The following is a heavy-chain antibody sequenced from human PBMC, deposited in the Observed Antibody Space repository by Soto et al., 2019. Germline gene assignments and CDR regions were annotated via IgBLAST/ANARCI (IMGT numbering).Heavy chain of an antibody. D-gene: IGHD3-22*01. CDR3: ARELLFYDSDGFSWDDAFAI. Sequence: QMHLQESGSGLVKPSQTLSLTCAVSGGSLSSSSYSWSWIRQPPGKGLEWIGFIYQSGSTYYNPSLKSRVTMSLDRPKNQFSLKLSSVTASDTAVYYCARELLFYDSDGFSWDDAFAIWGQATMVTVSS. V-gene: IGHV4-30-2*01. CDR2: IYQSGST. CDR1: GGSLSSSSYS. J-gene: IGHJ3*02.